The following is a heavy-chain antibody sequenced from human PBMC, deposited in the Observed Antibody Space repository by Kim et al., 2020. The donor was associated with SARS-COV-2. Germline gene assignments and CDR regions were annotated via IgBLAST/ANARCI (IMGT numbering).Heavy chain of an antibody. CDR1: GFIFSDYG. V-gene: IGHV3-33*01. CDR2: LWFDESNE. J-gene: IGHJ5*02. Sequence: GRALRLSCAASGFIFSDYGMHWVRQPPGKGLEWVAVLWFDESNESYADSVKGRFTISRDISKYTLYLQMNSLRADDTAIYYCARELGDNWFDPWGQGTLVTVSS. CDR3: ARELGDNWFDP. D-gene: IGHD3-16*01.